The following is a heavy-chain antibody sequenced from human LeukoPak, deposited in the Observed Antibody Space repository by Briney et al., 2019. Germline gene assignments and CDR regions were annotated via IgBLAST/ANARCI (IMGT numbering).Heavy chain of an antibody. J-gene: IGHJ4*02. CDR3: AREITAGSYYFDY. V-gene: IGHV4-34*01. D-gene: IGHD1-26*01. CDR1: GGSFSGYY. CDR2: INHSGST. Sequence: PSETLSLTCAVYGGSFSGYYWSWIRQPPGKGLEWIGEINHSGSTNYNPSLKSRVTISVDTSKNQFSLKLSSVTAADTAVYYCAREITAGSYYFDYWGQGTLVTVSS.